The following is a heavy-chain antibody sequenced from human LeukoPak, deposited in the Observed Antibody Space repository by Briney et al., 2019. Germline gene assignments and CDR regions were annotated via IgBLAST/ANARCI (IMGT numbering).Heavy chain of an antibody. CDR1: GYTLTELS. J-gene: IGHJ4*02. V-gene: IGHV1-24*01. CDR3: ATDSTLYPYYFDY. CDR2: FDPEDGET. D-gene: IGHD3-16*02. Sequence: ASVKVSCKVSGYTLTELSMHWVRQAPGKGLEWMGGFDPEDGETIYAQKFRGRVTMTEDTSTDTAYMELSSLRSEDTAVYYCATDSTLYPYYFDYWGQGTLVTVSS.